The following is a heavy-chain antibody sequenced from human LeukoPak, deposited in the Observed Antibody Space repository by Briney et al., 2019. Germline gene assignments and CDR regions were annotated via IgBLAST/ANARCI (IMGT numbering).Heavy chain of an antibody. CDR2: VSSGSNYI. J-gene: IGHJ6*02. CDR3: ARGDYGDYISPLYYYYGMDV. Sequence: GGSLRLSCAAFGFTFSTYSMNWVRQAPGKGLEWVSSVSSGSNYIYYGDSVKGRFTISRDNAKNSLYLQMNSLRADDTAVYYCARGDYGDYISPLYYYYGMDVWGQGTTVSVSS. CDR1: GFTFSTYS. V-gene: IGHV3-21*01. D-gene: IGHD4-17*01.